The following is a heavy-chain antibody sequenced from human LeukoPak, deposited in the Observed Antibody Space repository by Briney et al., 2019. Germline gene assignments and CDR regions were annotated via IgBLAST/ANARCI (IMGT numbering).Heavy chain of an antibody. CDR1: GFTFSDSY. J-gene: IGHJ6*03. CDR3: TRGPVEGATPKKYYYMDV. Sequence: GGSLRLSCAASGFTFSDSYMTWVRQAPGKGLEWVSFIRSKAYGGTTENAASVRGRFTISRDDSKSIAYLQMNSLKTEDTAMYYCTRGPVEGATPKKYYYMDVWGKGTTVTISS. D-gene: IGHD1-26*01. CDR2: IRSKAYGGTT. V-gene: IGHV3-49*04.